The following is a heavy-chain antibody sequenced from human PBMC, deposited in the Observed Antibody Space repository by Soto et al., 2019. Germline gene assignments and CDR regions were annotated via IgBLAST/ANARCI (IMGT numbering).Heavy chain of an antibody. CDR1: GGSIISGDYY. J-gene: IGHJ4*02. Sequence: SETLSLTCTVSGGSIISGDYYFICIRQPPWKGLELIGYIYYSGSTYYNPSLKSRVTISVDTSKNQFSLKLSSVAAADTAVYYCARGPPFDYYDSSYFDYWGQGTLVTVSS. D-gene: IGHD3-22*01. CDR3: ARGPPFDYYDSSYFDY. CDR2: IYYSGST. V-gene: IGHV4-30-4*01.